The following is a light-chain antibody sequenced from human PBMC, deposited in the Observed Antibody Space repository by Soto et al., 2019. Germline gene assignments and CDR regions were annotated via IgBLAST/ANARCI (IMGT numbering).Light chain of an antibody. CDR3: QQYNNWPPWT. J-gene: IGKJ1*01. V-gene: IGKV3-15*01. Sequence: EIVMTQSPATLSVSPGERATLSCRASQSVSSNLAWYQQKPGQAPRLLIYGASTRATGIPARFSGSGSGTEFTLTISSLQSEDFAVYYWQQYNNWPPWTFCQVTKVEIK. CDR1: QSVSSN. CDR2: GAS.